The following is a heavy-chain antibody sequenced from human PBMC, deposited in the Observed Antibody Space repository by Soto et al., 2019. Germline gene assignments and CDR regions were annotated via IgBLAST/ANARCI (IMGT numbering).Heavy chain of an antibody. CDR2: ISYDGSNK. CDR1: GFTFSSFA. Sequence: PGGSLRFSCVASGFTFSSFAMHWVRQAPGKGLEWVAVISYDGSNKYYADSVKGRFTISRDNSKDTLYLLMNSLRPEDTAVYYCASDLGPEGWQLVLMYYFDYWGQGTLVTVSS. D-gene: IGHD6-6*01. CDR3: ASDLGPEGWQLVLMYYFDY. V-gene: IGHV3-30-3*01. J-gene: IGHJ4*02.